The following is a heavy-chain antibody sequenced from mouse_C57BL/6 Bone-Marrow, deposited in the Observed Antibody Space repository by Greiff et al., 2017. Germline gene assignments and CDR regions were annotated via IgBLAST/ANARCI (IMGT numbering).Heavy chain of an antibody. CDR2: IYPRSGNN. CDR3: SRAEIYYYAY. J-gene: IGHJ2*01. V-gene: IGHV1-81*01. CDR1: GYTFTSYG. Sequence: QVHVKQSGAELARPGASVKLSCKASGYTFTSYGISWVKQRTGQGLEWIGEIYPRSGNNYYNEKFKGKATLTADKSSSTRYMDLRSLTSEDSAVYFCSRAEIYYYAYWGQGTTLTVSS. D-gene: IGHD1-1*01.